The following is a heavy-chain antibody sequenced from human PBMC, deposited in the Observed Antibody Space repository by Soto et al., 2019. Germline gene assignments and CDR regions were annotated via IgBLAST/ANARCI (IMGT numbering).Heavy chain of an antibody. CDR2: INPQGGRP. CDR1: AGTLPSYY. D-gene: IGHD3-10*01. J-gene: IGHJ5*02. Sequence: ASVKVPWQAPAGTLPSYYIQWVRQAPGHGLERVGIINPQGGRPRIAPTVPGRINMTTDKSTSTVYMELRSLRSEDTAVYYCARSSGGGFGIIIEGSNWLAPWAQGSLVTVSS. CDR3: ARSSGGGFGIIIEGSNWLAP. V-gene: IGHV1-46*01.